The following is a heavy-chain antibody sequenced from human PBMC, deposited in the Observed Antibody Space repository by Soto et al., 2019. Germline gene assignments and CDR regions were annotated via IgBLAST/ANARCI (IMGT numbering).Heavy chain of an antibody. Sequence: SETLSLTCTVSGGSISSYYWSWIRQPPGKGLEWIGYIYYSGSTNYNPSLKSRVTISVDTSKNQFSLKLSSVTAADTAVYYCAREKAYGDYASLVYFDYWGQGTLVTVSS. D-gene: IGHD4-17*01. CDR2: IYYSGST. V-gene: IGHV4-59*01. CDR1: GGSISSYY. J-gene: IGHJ4*02. CDR3: AREKAYGDYASLVYFDY.